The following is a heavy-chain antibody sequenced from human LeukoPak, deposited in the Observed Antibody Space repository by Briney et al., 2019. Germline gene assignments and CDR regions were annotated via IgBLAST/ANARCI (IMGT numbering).Heavy chain of an antibody. J-gene: IGHJ4*02. Sequence: PSETLSLTCTVSGGSISSSSSYWGWIRQPPGKGLEWIGSIYYSGSTYYNPSLKSRVTISVDTSKNQFSLKLSSVTAADTAVYYCARHKPTPRWLQSNPSSFDYWGQGTLVTVSS. CDR3: ARHKPTPRWLQSNPSSFDY. CDR2: IYYSGST. CDR1: GGSISSSSSY. D-gene: IGHD5-24*01. V-gene: IGHV4-39*01.